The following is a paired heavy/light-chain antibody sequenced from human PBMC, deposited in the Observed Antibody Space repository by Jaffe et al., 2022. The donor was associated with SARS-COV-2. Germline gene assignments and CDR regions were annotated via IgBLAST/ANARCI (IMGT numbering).Heavy chain of an antibody. CDR2: IYYSGST. CDR3: ARQPAYIVVVPAARGWFDP. D-gene: IGHD2-2*01. Sequence: QLQLQESGPGLVKPSETLSLTCTVSGGSISSSSYYWGWIRQPPGKGLEWIGSIYYSGSTYYNPSLKSRVTISVDTSKNQFSLKLSSVTAADTAVYYCARQPAYIVVVPAARGWFDPWGQGTLVTVSS. J-gene: IGHJ5*02. CDR1: GGSISSSSYY. V-gene: IGHV4-39*01.
Light chain of an antibody. Sequence: EIVLTQSPGTLSLSPGERATLSCRASQSVSSSYLAWYQQKPGQAPRLLIYGASSRATGIPDRFSGSGSGTDFTLTISRLEPEDFAVYYCQQYGSSRRTFGQGTKVEIK. CDR3: QQYGSSRRT. V-gene: IGKV3-20*01. CDR2: GAS. J-gene: IGKJ1*01. CDR1: QSVSSSY.